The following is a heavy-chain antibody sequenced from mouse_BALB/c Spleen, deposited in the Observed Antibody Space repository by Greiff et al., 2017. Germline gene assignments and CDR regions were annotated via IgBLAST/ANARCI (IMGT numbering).Heavy chain of an antibody. CDR1: GYTFTSYV. V-gene: IGHV1-14*01. Sequence: VQLQQSGPELVKPGASVKMSCKASGYTFTSYVMHWVKQKPGQGLEWIGYINPYNDGTKYNEKFKGKATLTSDKSSSTAYMELSSLTSEDSAVYYCASRHYGSSYGWYFDVWGAGTTVTVSS. J-gene: IGHJ1*01. CDR2: INPYNDGT. D-gene: IGHD1-1*01. CDR3: ASRHYGSSYGWYFDV.